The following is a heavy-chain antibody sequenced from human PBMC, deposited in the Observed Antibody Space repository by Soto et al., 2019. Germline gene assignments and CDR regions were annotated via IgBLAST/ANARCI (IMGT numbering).Heavy chain of an antibody. D-gene: IGHD5-18*01. Sequence: QVQLVQSGAEVKKPGASVKVSCKASGYTFTSYAMHWVRQAPGQRLEWMGWINAGNGNTKYSQKFQGRVTITRDTSASTAYMELSSLRSEDTAVSYCARDWSYGYFDYWGQGTLVTVSS. J-gene: IGHJ4*02. CDR2: INAGNGNT. CDR3: ARDWSYGYFDY. V-gene: IGHV1-3*01. CDR1: GYTFTSYA.